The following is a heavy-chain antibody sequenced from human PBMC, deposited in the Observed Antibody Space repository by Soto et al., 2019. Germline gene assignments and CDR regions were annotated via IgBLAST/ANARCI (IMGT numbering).Heavy chain of an antibody. Sequence: GASVKVSCKASGGTFSSYAISWVRQAPGQGLEWMGGIIPIFGTANYAQKFQGRVTITADESTSTAYMELSSLRSEDTAVYYCARTRLRPLYFDLWGRGTLVTVPQ. V-gene: IGHV1-69*13. CDR3: ARTRLRPLYFDL. D-gene: IGHD4-17*01. J-gene: IGHJ2*01. CDR1: GGTFSSYA. CDR2: IIPIFGTA.